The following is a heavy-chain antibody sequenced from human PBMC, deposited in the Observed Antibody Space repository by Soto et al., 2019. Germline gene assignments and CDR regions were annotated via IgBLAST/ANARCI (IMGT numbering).Heavy chain of an antibody. CDR3: ARDRLWNRQPRLLDY. CDR1: GFSVSTKY. Sequence: GGSLRLSCAASGFSVSTKYMSWVRQAPGKGLEWLSLIQSGGSTYYADSVKGRFTISRDNSENTLFLQMNSLRVEDTAVYYCARDRLWNRQPRLLDYWGQGTLVTVSS. V-gene: IGHV3-66*01. J-gene: IGHJ4*02. CDR2: IQSGGST. D-gene: IGHD1-1*01.